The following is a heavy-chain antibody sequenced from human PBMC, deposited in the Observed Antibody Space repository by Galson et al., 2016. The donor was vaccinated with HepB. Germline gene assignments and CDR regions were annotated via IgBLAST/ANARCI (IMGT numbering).Heavy chain of an antibody. CDR1: GASFITFA. CDR2: IIPFFVTP. D-gene: IGHD5-12*01. Sequence: SVKVSCKASGASFITFAISWLRQAPGQGPEWMGSIIPFFVTPTYAPRFQGRVTITADKSADPAYTELTSLRSEDTAIYYCARDQWINPQTRQFYFYGLDVWGQGTTVTVSS. V-gene: IGHV1-69*06. J-gene: IGHJ6*02. CDR3: ARDQWINPQTRQFYFYGLDV.